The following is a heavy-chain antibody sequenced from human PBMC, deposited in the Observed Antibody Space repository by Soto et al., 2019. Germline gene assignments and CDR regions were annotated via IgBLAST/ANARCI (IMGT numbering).Heavy chain of an antibody. CDR1: GYTFTSYG. CDR3: ARDLGGGGSDSSGWYHY. D-gene: IGHD6-19*01. V-gene: IGHV1-18*01. Sequence: QVQLVQSGAEVKKPGASVKVSCKASGYTFTSYGISWVRQAPGQGLEWMGWISAYNGNTNYAQKLQGRETMTTDTSTSTAYMELRRLRSDDTAVYYCARDLGGGGSDSSGWYHYWGQGTLVTVSS. J-gene: IGHJ4*02. CDR2: ISAYNGNT.